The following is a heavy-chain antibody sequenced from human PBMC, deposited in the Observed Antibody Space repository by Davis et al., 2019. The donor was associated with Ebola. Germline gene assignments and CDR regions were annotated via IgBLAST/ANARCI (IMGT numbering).Heavy chain of an antibody. CDR1: GDTFTNYG. D-gene: IGHD2-2*01. J-gene: IGHJ5*02. V-gene: IGHV1-18*01. Sequence: AASVKVSCKASGDTFTNYGFSWVRQAPGQGLEWMGWISTYNGHSNYAQKFQGRVTMTTDASTSTASMELRSLSPADTALYFCASDLRFVPAPAANGWLDPWGQGTLVTVSS. CDR3: ASDLRFVPAPAANGWLDP. CDR2: ISTYNGHS.